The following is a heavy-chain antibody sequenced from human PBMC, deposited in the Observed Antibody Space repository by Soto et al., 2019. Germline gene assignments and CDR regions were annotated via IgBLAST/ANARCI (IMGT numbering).Heavy chain of an antibody. J-gene: IGHJ6*02. Sequence: QLQLQESGPGLVKPSETLSLTCTVSGGSISSSSYYWGWIRQPPGKGLEWIGSIYYSGSTYYNPSLKSRVTISVDTSKNQFSLKLSSVTAADTAVYYCARRVGHCTNGVCYTDYYGMDVWSQGTTVTVSS. CDR2: IYYSGST. D-gene: IGHD2-8*01. V-gene: IGHV4-39*01. CDR1: GGSISSSSYY. CDR3: ARRVGHCTNGVCYTDYYGMDV.